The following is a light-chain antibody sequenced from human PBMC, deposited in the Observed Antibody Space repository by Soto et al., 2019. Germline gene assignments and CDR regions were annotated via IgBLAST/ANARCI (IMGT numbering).Light chain of an antibody. J-gene: IGKJ2*01. CDR2: GAS. CDR1: QSVANNY. V-gene: IGKV3-20*01. CDR3: QQYGSSPGT. Sequence: EIVLTQSPGTLSLSPGDRGTLSCRASQSVANNYLAWYQQKPGQAPRLLIYGASNRATGTPDRFCGSGSGTDFTLTISRLEPEDFAVYHCQQYGSSPGTFGQGTKLEIK.